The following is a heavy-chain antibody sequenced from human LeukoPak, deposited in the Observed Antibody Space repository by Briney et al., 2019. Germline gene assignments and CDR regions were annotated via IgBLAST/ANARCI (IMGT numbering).Heavy chain of an antibody. D-gene: IGHD1-1*01. CDR1: GGSISTSSYC. CDR2: IFYSGNT. J-gene: IGHJ6*03. Sequence: SETLSLTCSVSGGSISTSSYCWGWIRQSPGKGLEWIGDIFYSGNTYYNPSLKSRVTISVDTSKSQFSLKLRSVTAADTAVYYCARRRRGTIPGHMDVWGKGTTVTISS. V-gene: IGHV4-39*07. CDR3: ARRRRGTIPGHMDV.